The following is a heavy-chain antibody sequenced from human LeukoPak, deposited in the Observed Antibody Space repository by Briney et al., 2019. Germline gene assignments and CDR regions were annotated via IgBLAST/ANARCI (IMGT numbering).Heavy chain of an antibody. CDR1: GFSFDANT. D-gene: IGHD2-21*01. CDR2: ISSNGGST. J-gene: IGHJ4*02. Sequence: QPGGSLRLSCAASGFSFDANTMHWVRQAPGKGLEYVSAISSNGGSTYYANSVRGRFTISRDNSKNTLFVQMGSLRAEDMAVYYCARVPRGIVVGAYFDYWGQGTLVTVSS. CDR3: ARVPRGIVVGAYFDY. V-gene: IGHV3-64*01.